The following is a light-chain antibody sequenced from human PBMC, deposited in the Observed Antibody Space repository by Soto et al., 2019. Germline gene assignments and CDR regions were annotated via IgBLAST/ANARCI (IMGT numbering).Light chain of an antibody. J-gene: IGLJ1*01. CDR1: SSDVGCYNY. CDR3: CSYAGSYTLGV. CDR2: DVS. Sequence: QSALTQPRSVSGSPGQSVTISCTGTSSDVGCYNYVSWYQQHPGKAPKLMIYDVSKRPSGVPDRFSGSKSGNTASLTISGLQAEDEADYYCCSYAGSYTLGVFGTGTKVTVL. V-gene: IGLV2-11*01.